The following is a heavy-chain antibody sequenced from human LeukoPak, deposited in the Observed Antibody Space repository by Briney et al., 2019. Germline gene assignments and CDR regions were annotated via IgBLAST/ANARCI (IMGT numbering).Heavy chain of an antibody. CDR1: GFTFDRFT. CDR2: INRRGHT. Sequence: GGSLRFSCAASGFTFDRFTIHWVRQTPGKGLEWVSLINRRGHTFYADSVKGRFTISRDNSRNSVFLQMNSLRPEDTALYHCAKEVDCPSDCLFFHSWGQGTLVTVSS. CDR3: AKEVDCPSDCLFFHS. D-gene: IGHD2-21*02. J-gene: IGHJ4*02. V-gene: IGHV3-43*01.